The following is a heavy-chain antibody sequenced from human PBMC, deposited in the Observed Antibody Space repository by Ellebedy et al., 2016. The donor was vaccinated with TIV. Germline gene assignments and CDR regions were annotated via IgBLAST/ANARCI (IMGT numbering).Heavy chain of an antibody. CDR2: INPSGGST. CDR1: GYTFTSYY. J-gene: IGHJ6*02. D-gene: IGHD6-13*01. V-gene: IGHV1-46*01. Sequence: ASVKVSCKASGYTFTSYYMHWVRQAPGQGLEWMGIINPSGGSTSYAQKFQGRVTMTRDTSTSTVYMELSSLRSEDTAVYYCARERVEQQLVFYYGMDVWGQGTTVTVSS. CDR3: ARERVEQQLVFYYGMDV.